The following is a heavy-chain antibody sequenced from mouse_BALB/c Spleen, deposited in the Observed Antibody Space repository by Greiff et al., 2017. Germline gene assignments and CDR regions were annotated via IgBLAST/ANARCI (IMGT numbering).Heavy chain of an antibody. CDR2: ISDGGSYT. D-gene: IGHD1-1*01. Sequence: EVKLMESGGGLVKPGGSLKLSCAASGFTFSDYYMYWVRQTPEKRLEWVATISDGGSYTYYPDSVKGRFTISRDNAKNNLYLQMSSLKSEDTAMYYCARAHYGYAMEYWGQGTSVTVSS. V-gene: IGHV5-4*02. CDR1: GFTFSDYY. CDR3: ARAHYGYAMEY. J-gene: IGHJ4*01.